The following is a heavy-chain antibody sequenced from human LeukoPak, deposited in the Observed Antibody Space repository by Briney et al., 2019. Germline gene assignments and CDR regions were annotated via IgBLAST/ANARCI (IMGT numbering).Heavy chain of an antibody. Sequence: SETLSLTCTVSGGSISSYYWSWIRQPAGKGLEWIGRIYTSGSTNYNPSLKSRVTMSVDTSKNQFSLKLSSVTAADTVVYYCAREIWSNDYVWGSYRYYFDYWGQGTLVTVSS. CDR2: IYTSGST. CDR1: GGSISSYY. CDR3: AREIWSNDYVWGSYRYYFDY. D-gene: IGHD3-16*02. V-gene: IGHV4-4*07. J-gene: IGHJ4*02.